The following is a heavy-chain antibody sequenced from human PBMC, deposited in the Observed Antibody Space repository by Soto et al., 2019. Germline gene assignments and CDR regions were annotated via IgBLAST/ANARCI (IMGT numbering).Heavy chain of an antibody. V-gene: IGHV6-1*01. J-gene: IGHJ4*02. CDR1: GDSVSSNSAA. Sequence: PSQTLSLTCAISGDSVSSNSAAWNWIRQSPSRGLEWLGRTYYRSKWYNVYAVSVKSRITINPDTSKNQFSLQLNSVTPEDTAVYYCARDRAHGYSSSWYYFDYWGQGTLVTVSS. D-gene: IGHD6-13*01. CDR2: TYYRSKWYN. CDR3: ARDRAHGYSSSWYYFDY.